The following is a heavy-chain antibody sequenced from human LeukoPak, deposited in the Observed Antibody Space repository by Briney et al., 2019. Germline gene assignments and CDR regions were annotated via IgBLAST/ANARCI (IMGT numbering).Heavy chain of an antibody. CDR1: GGSISSSYW. D-gene: IGHD2-2*01. J-gene: IGHJ4*02. CDR2: IYHSGNT. Sequence: SESLSLTCAVSGGSISSSYWWTWVRPTPGKGLEWTGEIYHSGNTNYNPSLKSRVSISIDKSKNQFSLKLSSVTAADTAVYYCVRGARRCSDTRCYDYFDYWGQGTLVTVSS. V-gene: IGHV4-4*02. CDR3: VRGARRCSDTRCYDYFDY.